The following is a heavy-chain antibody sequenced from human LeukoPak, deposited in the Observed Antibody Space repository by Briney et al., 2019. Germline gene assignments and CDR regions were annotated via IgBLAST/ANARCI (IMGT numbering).Heavy chain of an antibody. J-gene: IGHJ6*02. CDR1: GGSIGSNNW. Sequence: SETMSLTCAVSGGSIGSNNWWSWVRQPPGKGPEWIGEIYQSGRTNYNPSLKSRVTISVDKSKNQFFLELTSVTAGDTAVYYWARLIAAAGTDGLDVWGQGTTVTVSS. V-gene: IGHV4-4*02. CDR2: IYQSGRT. CDR3: ARLIAAAGTDGLDV. D-gene: IGHD6-13*01.